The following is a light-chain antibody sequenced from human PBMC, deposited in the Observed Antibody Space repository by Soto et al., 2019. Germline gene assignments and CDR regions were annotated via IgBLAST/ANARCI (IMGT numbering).Light chain of an antibody. J-gene: IGKJ1*01. V-gene: IGKV1-39*01. CDR2: AAS. Sequence: DIQVTPLPSSLSASVRGRVSISCRASQSISSYLNWYQQKPGQAPKLLTYAASSLQSGVPSRFSGSGSGTDFTLTISSLQPEDVATYYCQQSYSTLWTFGQGTKVDIK. CDR1: QSISSY. CDR3: QQSYSTLWT.